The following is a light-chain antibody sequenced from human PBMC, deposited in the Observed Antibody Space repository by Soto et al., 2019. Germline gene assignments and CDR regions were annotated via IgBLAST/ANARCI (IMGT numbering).Light chain of an antibody. J-gene: IGLJ3*02. CDR3: SAFTDSDTWV. Sequence: QSALTQPASVSGSPGQSITISCTGSSSDIGGYNYVSWYQQYPGKAPKLIIYEVSNRPSGISNRFSASKSGNTASLTISGLQAEDETDYYCSAFTDSDTWVFGGGTKLTLL. CDR1: SSDIGGYNY. V-gene: IGLV2-14*01. CDR2: EVS.